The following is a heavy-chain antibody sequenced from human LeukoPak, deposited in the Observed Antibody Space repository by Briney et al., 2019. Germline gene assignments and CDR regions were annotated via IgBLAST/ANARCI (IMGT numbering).Heavy chain of an antibody. D-gene: IGHD5-24*01. V-gene: IGHV3-30*18. Sequence: PGGSLRLSCAASGFTFSSSGIHWVRQAPGEGLEWVAAISFDGNNKYYTDSVKGRFTISRDNSKNTVFLQMNSLKPEDTAVYYCAKVHSYGWLHNFDYWGQGTLVTVSS. CDR1: GFTFSSSG. CDR2: ISFDGNNK. J-gene: IGHJ4*02. CDR3: AKVHSYGWLHNFDY.